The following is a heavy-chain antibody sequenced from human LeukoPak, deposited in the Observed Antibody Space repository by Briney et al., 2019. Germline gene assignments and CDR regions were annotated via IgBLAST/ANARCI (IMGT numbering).Heavy chain of an antibody. V-gene: IGHV5-51*01. D-gene: IGHD4-17*01. CDR1: GYSFTSYW. J-gene: IGHJ4*02. Sequence: GESLKISCKGSGYSFTSYWIGWVRQMPGKGLEWMGIIYPGDSDTRYSPSFQGQVTIPADKSISTAYLQWSSLKASDTAMYYCARLSRRENDYGASWGQGTLVTVSS. CDR3: ARLSRRENDYGAS. CDR2: IYPGDSDT.